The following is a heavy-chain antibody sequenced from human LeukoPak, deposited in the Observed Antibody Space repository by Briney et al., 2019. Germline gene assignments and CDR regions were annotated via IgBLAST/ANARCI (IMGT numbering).Heavy chain of an antibody. J-gene: IGHJ4*02. Sequence: SETLSLTCTVSGDSINSLDLWSWVRQPPGKGLEWIGEMYLSGTTHSNPSVKSRVTISIDKSKNQLSLKLSSVTAADTAVYYCARANDYGDYFDYWGQGTLVTVSS. CDR1: GDSINSLDL. V-gene: IGHV4-4*02. D-gene: IGHD4-17*01. CDR3: ARANDYGDYFDY. CDR2: MYLSGTT.